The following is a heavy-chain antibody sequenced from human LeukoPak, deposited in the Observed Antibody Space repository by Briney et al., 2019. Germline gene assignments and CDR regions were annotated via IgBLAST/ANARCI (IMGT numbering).Heavy chain of an antibody. J-gene: IGHJ4*02. V-gene: IGHV4-4*02. CDR2: IYHDGST. D-gene: IGHD5-18*01. Sequence: SETLSLTCAVSGGSISSNSWWTWVRQSPEKGLEWIGEIYHDGSTNYNPSLKSRVTISMDKSKNQLSLKLNFVTAADTAVYYCARDRGGYTYSHDYWGQGTLVTVSS. CDR1: GGSISSNSW. CDR3: ARDRGGYTYSHDY.